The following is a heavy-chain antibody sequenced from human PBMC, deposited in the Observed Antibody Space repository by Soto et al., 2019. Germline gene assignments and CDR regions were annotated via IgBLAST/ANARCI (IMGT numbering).Heavy chain of an antibody. Sequence: PGGSLRLSCAASGFTFSSYSMNWVRQAPGKGLEWVSSISSSSSYTYYADSVKGRFTISRDNAKNSLYLQMNSLRAEDTAVYYCARERYCSGGSCPEALVYWGQGTLVTISS. J-gene: IGHJ4*02. D-gene: IGHD2-15*01. CDR1: GFTFSSYS. CDR3: ARERYCSGGSCPEALVY. CDR2: ISSSSSYT. V-gene: IGHV3-21*01.